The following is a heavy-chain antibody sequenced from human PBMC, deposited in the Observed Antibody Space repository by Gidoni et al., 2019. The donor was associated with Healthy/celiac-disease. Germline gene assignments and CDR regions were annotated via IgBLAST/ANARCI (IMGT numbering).Heavy chain of an antibody. V-gene: IGHV4-39*07. CDR1: GGSISSSSYY. Sequence: QLQLQESGPGLVKPSETLSLTFTVSGGSISSSSYYWVWIRPPPGKGLEWIGSIYYSGSTYYNPYIKSRVTISVETSKNQFSLKLSSVTAADTAVYYCARHIITMIVNRWGQGTLVTVSS. CDR2: IYYSGST. CDR3: ARHIITMIVNR. J-gene: IGHJ4*02. D-gene: IGHD3-22*01.